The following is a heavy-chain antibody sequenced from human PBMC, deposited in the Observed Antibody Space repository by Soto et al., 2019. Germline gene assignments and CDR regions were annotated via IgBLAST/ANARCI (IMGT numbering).Heavy chain of an antibody. Sequence: ASVKVSCKASGYIFTSYYLHWVRQAPGKGLEWMGGFDPEDGETIYAQKFQGRVTMTEDTSTDTAYMELSSLRSEDTAVYYCVCSGSYYTAFDIWGQGTMVTVSS. CDR3: VCSGSYYTAFDI. CDR1: GYIFTSYY. D-gene: IGHD1-26*01. J-gene: IGHJ3*02. CDR2: FDPEDGET. V-gene: IGHV1-24*01.